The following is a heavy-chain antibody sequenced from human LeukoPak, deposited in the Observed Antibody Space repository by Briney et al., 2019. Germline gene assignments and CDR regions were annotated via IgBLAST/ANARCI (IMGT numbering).Heavy chain of an antibody. D-gene: IGHD3-10*01. CDR2: IYSGGST. Sequence: GGSLRLSCAASGFTVSSNYMSWVRQAPGKGLEWGSVIYSGGSTYYAASATGRFTTSRDNSKNTLYLQMKSLRAEDAAVYYCARESHVWVRAARGDYYYYYMDVWGKGTTVTVSS. CDR3: ARESHVWVRAARGDYYYYYMDV. V-gene: IGHV3-53*01. J-gene: IGHJ6*03. CDR1: GFTVSSNY.